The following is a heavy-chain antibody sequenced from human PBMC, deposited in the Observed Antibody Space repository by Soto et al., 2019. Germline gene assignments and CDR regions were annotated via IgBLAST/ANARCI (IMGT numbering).Heavy chain of an antibody. CDR2: IIPIFGTA. CDR1: GGTFSSYA. V-gene: IGHV1-69*12. D-gene: IGHD3-3*01. CDR3: ARSVTIFGVVITEDYYGMDV. J-gene: IGHJ6*02. Sequence: QVQLVQSGAEVKKPGSSVKVSCKASGGTFSSYAISWVRQAPGQGLEWMGGIIPIFGTANYAQKFQGRVTITADESTIKYYXXRSRLRSEDTAVYYCARSVTIFGVVITEDYYGMDVWGPGTTVTVSS.